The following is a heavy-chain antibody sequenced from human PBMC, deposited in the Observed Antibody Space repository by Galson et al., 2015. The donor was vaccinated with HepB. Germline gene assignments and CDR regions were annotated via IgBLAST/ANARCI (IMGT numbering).Heavy chain of an antibody. D-gene: IGHD5-12*01. J-gene: IGHJ4*02. CDR1: GFTFGDYT. V-gene: IGHV3-49*03. CDR2: IRSKAYGGTT. CDR3: TGDRKGGYGPFDY. Sequence: SLRLSCAASGFTFGDYTMSWFRQAPGKGLEWVGSIRSKAYGGTTEYVASVKRRFTISRLDSKSIAYLQINSLKTEDTAVYYCTGDRKGGYGPFDYWGQGTLVTVSS.